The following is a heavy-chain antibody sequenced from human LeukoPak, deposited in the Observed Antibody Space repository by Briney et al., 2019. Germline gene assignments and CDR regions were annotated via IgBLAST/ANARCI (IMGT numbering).Heavy chain of an antibody. CDR3: ARTNTGRYSSSWPSFDY. Sequence: GGSLRLSCAATGLSVSSNFMSWVRQAPGKGLEWVSVIYSGGSTYYADSVKGRFTISRDNSKNTLYLQMNSLRAEDTAVYYCARTNTGRYSSSWPSFDYWGQGTLVTVSS. CDR1: GLSVSSNF. J-gene: IGHJ4*02. V-gene: IGHV3-53*01. CDR2: IYSGGST. D-gene: IGHD6-13*01.